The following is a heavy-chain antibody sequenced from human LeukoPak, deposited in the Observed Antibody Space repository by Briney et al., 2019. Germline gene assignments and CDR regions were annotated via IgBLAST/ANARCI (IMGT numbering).Heavy chain of an antibody. D-gene: IGHD2-8*01. J-gene: IGHJ3*02. CDR1: GFTFSSYT. CDR2: ISSSSSTI. Sequence: GGSLRLSCAASGFTFSSYTMNWVRQAPGKGLEWVSYISSSSSTIYQADSVKGRFTISRDNAKNSLYLQMNSLREEDTAVYYCARAYVAFDIWGQGTMVTVSS. CDR3: ARAYVAFDI. V-gene: IGHV3-48*02.